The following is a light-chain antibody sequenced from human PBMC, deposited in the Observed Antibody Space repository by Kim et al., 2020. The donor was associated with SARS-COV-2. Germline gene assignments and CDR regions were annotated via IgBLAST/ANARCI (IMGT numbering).Light chain of an antibody. J-gene: IGLJ3*02. V-gene: IGLV2-14*03. Sequence: GQSINISCTGTSNDVGGSNYVCWYQHHPGKAPKLIIYDVARRPSGVSNRFSGSKSDNTASLTISGLQADDEADYYCNSYTISSTWVFGGGTQLTVL. CDR3: NSYTISSTWV. CDR2: DVA. CDR1: SNDVGGSNY.